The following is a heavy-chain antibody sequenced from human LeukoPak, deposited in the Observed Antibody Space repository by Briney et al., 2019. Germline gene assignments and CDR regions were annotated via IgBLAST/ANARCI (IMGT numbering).Heavy chain of an antibody. D-gene: IGHD3-3*01. V-gene: IGHV4-59*08. Sequence: SETLSLTCTVSGGSISNYYWSWIRQPPGKGLEWIGYISYSGSTNYNPSLRSRVAISENTSRNQFSLRLNSVTAADTAVYYCARHIPVIWSSGYYYGMDVWGQGTTVTVSS. CDR1: GGSISNYY. CDR2: ISYSGST. CDR3: ARHIPVIWSSGYYYGMDV. J-gene: IGHJ6*02.